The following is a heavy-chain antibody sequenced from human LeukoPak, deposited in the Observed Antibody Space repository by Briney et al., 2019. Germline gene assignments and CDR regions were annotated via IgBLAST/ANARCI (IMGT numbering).Heavy chain of an antibody. V-gene: IGHV3-43*02. CDR1: GFTFDDYA. J-gene: IGHJ4*02. D-gene: IGHD6-19*01. CDR2: IGGDGGST. Sequence: GGSLRLSCAASGFTFDDYAMHWVRQAPGKGLEWVSLIGGDGGSTYYADSVKGRFTISRDNSKNSLYLQMNSLRTEDTALYYCAPHGLVHWGQGTLVTVSS. CDR3: APHGLVH.